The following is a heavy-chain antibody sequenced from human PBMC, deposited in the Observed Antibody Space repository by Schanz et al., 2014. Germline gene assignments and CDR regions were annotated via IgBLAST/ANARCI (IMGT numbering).Heavy chain of an antibody. CDR2: ISSSSSYT. CDR1: GLTFSDYY. D-gene: IGHD3-9*01. J-gene: IGHJ4*02. CDR3: AKHVRSLTGNDY. Sequence: QVQLVESGGGLVKPGGSLRLSCAASGLTFSDYYMRWIRQAPGKGLEWVSYISSSSSYTNYADSVKGRFTISRDNSKNTLYLQVNSLRAEDTAVYYCAKHVRSLTGNDYWGQGTLVTVSS. V-gene: IGHV3-11*05.